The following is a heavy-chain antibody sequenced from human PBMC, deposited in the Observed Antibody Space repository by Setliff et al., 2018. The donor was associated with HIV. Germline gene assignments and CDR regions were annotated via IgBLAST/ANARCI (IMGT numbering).Heavy chain of an antibody. CDR3: ARRTIWGDAFDI. D-gene: IGHD3-16*01. CDR1: GYSLSSGFY. J-gene: IGHJ3*02. Sequence: ASETLSLTCTVSGYSLSSGFYWGWIRQPPGKGLEWIANIYHSGSTYNTPSLKSRVTISLDTSKNQFSLRLSSVTAADTAIYYCARRTIWGDAFDIWGQGTMVTVSS. V-gene: IGHV4-38-2*02. CDR2: IYHSGST.